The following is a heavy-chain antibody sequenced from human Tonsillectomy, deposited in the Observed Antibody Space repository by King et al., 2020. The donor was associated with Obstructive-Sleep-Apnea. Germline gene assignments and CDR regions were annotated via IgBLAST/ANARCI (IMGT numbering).Heavy chain of an antibody. D-gene: IGHD4-17*01. Sequence: QLVQSGSEVKKPGASVKVSCKTSGYSFKGYGLNWVRQAPGQGLEWMGWIDTNSGNPTYAQAFTGRLVLSWDTSVNTSYLQISRLKPEDTAVYFCARDLAHSQVTTSSHSYGFDAWGQGTTVTVSS. V-gene: IGHV7-4-1*02. CDR1: GYSFKGYG. CDR2: IDTNSGNP. J-gene: IGHJ6*01. CDR3: ARDLAHSQVTTSSHSYGFDA.